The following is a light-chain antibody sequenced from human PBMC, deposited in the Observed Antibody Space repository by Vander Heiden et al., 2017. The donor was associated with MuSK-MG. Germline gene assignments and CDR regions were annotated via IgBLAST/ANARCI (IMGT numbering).Light chain of an antibody. CDR3: CSYAGSHTLL. CDR1: SSDVGRYNY. J-gene: IGLJ2*01. Sequence: QSALPHPRSVSGSPGQPVTSSSTRTSSDVGRYNYVSWYQQNPGKAPKLMIYDVNQRPSGVPNRFSGSKSGNTASLTISGLQAEDEGVYYCCSYAGSHTLLFGGGTKLTVL. CDR2: DVN. V-gene: IGLV2-11*01.